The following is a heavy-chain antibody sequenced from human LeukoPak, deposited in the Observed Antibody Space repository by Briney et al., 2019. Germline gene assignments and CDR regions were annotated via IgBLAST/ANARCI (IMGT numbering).Heavy chain of an antibody. J-gene: IGHJ4*02. Sequence: PGGSLRLSCAASGFTFSSYTMNWVRQAPGKGLEWVSSISSSRSYIYNADSVKGRFTISRDNAKNSLYLQMNSLRAEDTAVYYCARDHCSSTSCFPSGTNYFDSWGQGTPVTASS. V-gene: IGHV3-21*01. CDR3: ARDHCSSTSCFPSGTNYFDS. CDR2: ISSSRSYI. CDR1: GFTFSSYT. D-gene: IGHD2-2*01.